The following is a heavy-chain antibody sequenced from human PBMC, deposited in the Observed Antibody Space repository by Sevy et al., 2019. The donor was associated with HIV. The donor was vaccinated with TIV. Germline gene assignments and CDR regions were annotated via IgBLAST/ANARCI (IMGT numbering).Heavy chain of an antibody. CDR2: IYTSGST. Sequence: SETLSLTCTVSGGSISSYYWSWIRQPAGKGLEWIGRIYTSGSTNYNPSLKSRVTMSVDTSKNQFSLKLSSVTAADTAVYYCARGSLEWFANNRFDPWGQGTLVTVSS. J-gene: IGHJ5*02. CDR3: ARGSLEWFANNRFDP. V-gene: IGHV4-4*07. D-gene: IGHD3-3*01. CDR1: GGSISSYY.